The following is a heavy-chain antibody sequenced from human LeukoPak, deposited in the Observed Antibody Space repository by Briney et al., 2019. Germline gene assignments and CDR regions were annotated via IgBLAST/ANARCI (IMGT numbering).Heavy chain of an antibody. D-gene: IGHD3-22*01. V-gene: IGHV4-59*01. CDR3: ARGKYYYDSSGYYYVLDY. J-gene: IGHJ4*02. CDR1: GGSISSYY. CDR2: IYYSGST. Sequence: SETLSLTCTVSGGSISSYYWSWIRQPPGKGLEWIGYIYYSGSTNYNPSLKSRVAISVDTSKNQFSLKLSSVTAADTAVYYCARGKYYYDSSGYYYVLDYWGQGTLVTVSS.